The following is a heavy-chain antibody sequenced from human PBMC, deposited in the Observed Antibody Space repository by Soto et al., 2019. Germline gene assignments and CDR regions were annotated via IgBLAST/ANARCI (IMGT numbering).Heavy chain of an antibody. CDR1: GFAFGDDN. CDR2: IRSKAYGGTT. D-gene: IGHD6-13*01. V-gene: IGHV3-49*03. J-gene: IGHJ6*02. Sequence: GGSLRLSCPASGFAFGDDNMSWFREAPGKGLEWVGFIRSKAYGGTTEYAASVKGRFTISRDDSKSIAYLQMNSLKTEDTAVYYCTRDLGSSWYYYYGMDVWGQGT. CDR3: TRDLGSSWYYYYGMDV.